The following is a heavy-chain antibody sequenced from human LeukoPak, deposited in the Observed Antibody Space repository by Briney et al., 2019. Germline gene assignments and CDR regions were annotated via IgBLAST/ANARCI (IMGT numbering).Heavy chain of an antibody. Sequence: VASVKVSCKASGGTFSSYAISWVRQAPGQGLEWMGGIIPIFGTANYALKFQGRVTITADESTSTAYMELSSLRSEDTAVYYCAVAVAATRTYFDYWGQGTLVTVSS. CDR1: GGTFSSYA. CDR3: AVAVAATRTYFDY. D-gene: IGHD2-15*01. V-gene: IGHV1-69*13. J-gene: IGHJ4*02. CDR2: IIPIFGTA.